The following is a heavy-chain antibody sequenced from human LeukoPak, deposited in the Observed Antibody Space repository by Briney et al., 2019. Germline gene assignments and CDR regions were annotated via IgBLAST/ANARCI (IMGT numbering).Heavy chain of an antibody. CDR1: GYTFTGYY. D-gene: IGHD6-19*01. CDR3: ARGPRIAVAGTSY. CDR2: INPKSGGT. V-gene: IGHV1-2*02. Sequence: ASVKVSCKASGYTFTGYYMHWVRQAPGQGLEWMGWINPKSGGTNYAQTFQGRVAMTRDTSISTAYMEVSRLRSGATAIYYCARGPRIAVAGTSYWGQGTLVTVSS. J-gene: IGHJ4*02.